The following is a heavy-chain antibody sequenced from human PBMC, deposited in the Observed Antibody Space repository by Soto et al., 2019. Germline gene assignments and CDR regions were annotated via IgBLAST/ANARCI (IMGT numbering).Heavy chain of an antibody. CDR1: GYTFTSYG. Sequence: ASVKVSCKASGYTFTSYGISWVRQAPGQGLEWMGWISAYNGNTNYAQKLQGRVTMTTDTSTSTAYMELRSLRSDDTAVYYCARDFKNGYCTNGVCAPFDYWGQGTLVTVSS. J-gene: IGHJ4*02. CDR3: ARDFKNGYCTNGVCAPFDY. D-gene: IGHD2-8*01. V-gene: IGHV1-18*01. CDR2: ISAYNGNT.